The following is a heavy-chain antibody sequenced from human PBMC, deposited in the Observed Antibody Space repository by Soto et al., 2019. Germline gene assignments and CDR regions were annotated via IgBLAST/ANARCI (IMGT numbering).Heavy chain of an antibody. J-gene: IGHJ3*02. D-gene: IGHD5-18*01. CDR3: ARGYSYGSNDAFDI. V-gene: IGHV4-31*03. CDR1: GGSISSGGYY. CDR2: IYYSGST. Sequence: QVQLQESGPGLVKPSQTLSLTCTVSGGSISSGGYYWSCIRQHPGKGLGWIGYIYYSGSTYYNTSLKSRVTISVETSKNQFSLKLSSVTAADTAVYYCARGYSYGSNDAFDIWGQGTIVTVSS.